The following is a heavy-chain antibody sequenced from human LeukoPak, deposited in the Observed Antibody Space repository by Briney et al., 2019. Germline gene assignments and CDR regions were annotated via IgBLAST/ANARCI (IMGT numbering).Heavy chain of an antibody. CDR1: GYTFTGYY. CDR2: ISAYNGNT. J-gene: IGHJ3*02. V-gene: IGHV1-18*04. Sequence: ASVKVSCKASGYTFTGYYMHWVRQAPGQGLEWMGWISAYNGNTNYAQKLQGRVTMTTDTSTSTAYMELRSLRSDDTAVYYCARLAPATYVDIWGQGTMVTVSS. CDR3: ARLAPATYVDI.